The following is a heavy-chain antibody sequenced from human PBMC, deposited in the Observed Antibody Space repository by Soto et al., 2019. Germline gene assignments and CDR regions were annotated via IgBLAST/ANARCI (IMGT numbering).Heavy chain of an antibody. D-gene: IGHD2-2*02. CDR1: GGSFSGYY. CDR2: INHSGST. CDR3: GIGSIYTGVLTSFFDY. J-gene: IGHJ4*02. Sequence: SETLSLTCAVYGGSFSGYYWSWIRQPPGKGLEWIGEINHSGSTSYNPFLKSPVTISVDTSKNQFSLKLRSLTAAETVVYYCGIGSIYTGVLTSFFDYWGQGALVTGSS. V-gene: IGHV4-34*01.